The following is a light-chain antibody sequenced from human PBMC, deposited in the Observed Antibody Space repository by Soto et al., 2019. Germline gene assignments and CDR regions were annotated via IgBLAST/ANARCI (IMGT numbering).Light chain of an antibody. CDR3: CSLTTSHTYV. J-gene: IGLJ1*01. CDR2: EVS. Sequence: QSVLTQPASVSGSPGQSITISCTGTSSDVGAYNRVSWYQQHSGKAPKLMIYEVSNRPSGVSNRYSGSKSGNSASLTISGLQADDEADYYCCSLTTSHTYVFGSGTKVTVL. CDR1: SSDVGAYNR. V-gene: IGLV2-14*01.